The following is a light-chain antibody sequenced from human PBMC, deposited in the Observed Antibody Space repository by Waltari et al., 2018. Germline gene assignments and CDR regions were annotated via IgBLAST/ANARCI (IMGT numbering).Light chain of an antibody. J-gene: IGLJ3*02. CDR1: SSKIGAGYD. V-gene: IGLV1-40*01. Sequence: QSVLTQPPSVSGASGQRVTISCTGRSSKIGAGYDVHWYQQLPGTAPKLLIYDNRSPPSGVPDRFSGSNSGTSASLAITGLQAEDEADYYCQSYDSSLSGVVFGGGTKLTVL. CDR2: DNR. CDR3: QSYDSSLSGVV.